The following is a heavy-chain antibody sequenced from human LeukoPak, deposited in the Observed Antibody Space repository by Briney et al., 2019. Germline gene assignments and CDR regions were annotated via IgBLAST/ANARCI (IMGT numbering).Heavy chain of an antibody. CDR1: GFTFSSYA. J-gene: IGHJ2*01. CDR2: ISGSGGST. V-gene: IGHV3-23*01. Sequence: GGSLRLSCAASGFTFSSYAMSWVRQAPGKGLEWVSGISGSGGSTYYADSVKGRFTISRDSSKNTLYLQMKSLRAEDSAVYYCAKDLSIYGPYWSFDLWGRGTLVTVSS. CDR3: AKDLSIYGPYWSFDL. D-gene: IGHD3-10*01.